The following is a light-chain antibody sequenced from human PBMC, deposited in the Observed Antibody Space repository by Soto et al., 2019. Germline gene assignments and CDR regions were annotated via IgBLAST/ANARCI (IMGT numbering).Light chain of an antibody. CDR2: DAS. V-gene: IGKV1-5*01. CDR3: QQYHGFW. J-gene: IGKJ1*01. CDR1: HSINDW. Sequence: DNPLTQSPSSLSASVGDRVTITCRARHSINDWLAWYQQKPGKAPKLLIYDASSLESGVPSRFSGGGSGTEFSLIINGLQPEDFATYYCQQYHGFWFGQGPKVEIE.